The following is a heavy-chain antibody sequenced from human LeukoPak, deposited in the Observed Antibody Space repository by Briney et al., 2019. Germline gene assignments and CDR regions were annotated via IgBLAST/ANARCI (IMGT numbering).Heavy chain of an antibody. Sequence: GRSLRLSCAASGFTFSSYAMHWVRQAPGKGLEWVAVISYDGSNKYYADSVKGRFTISRDNSKNTLYLQMNSLRAEDTAVYYYARDEPYGYCSGGSCYAAPDYWGQGTLVTVSS. CDR1: GFTFSSYA. V-gene: IGHV3-30-3*01. CDR2: ISYDGSNK. J-gene: IGHJ4*02. D-gene: IGHD2-15*01. CDR3: ARDEPYGYCSGGSCYAAPDY.